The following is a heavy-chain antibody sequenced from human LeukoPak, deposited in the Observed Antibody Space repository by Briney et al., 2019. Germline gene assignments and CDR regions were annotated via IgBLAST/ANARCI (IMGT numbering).Heavy chain of an antibody. D-gene: IGHD2-2*01. CDR2: IIPIFGTA. CDR3: AHPRPRYCSSTSCYEGPFDY. V-gene: IGHV1-69*13. Sequence: SVKVSCKASGGTFSSYAISWVRRAPGQGLEWMGGIIPIFGTANYAQKFQGRVTITADESTSTAYMELSSLRSEDTAVYYCAHPRPRYCSSTSCYEGPFDYWGQGTLVTVSS. CDR1: GGTFSSYA. J-gene: IGHJ4*02.